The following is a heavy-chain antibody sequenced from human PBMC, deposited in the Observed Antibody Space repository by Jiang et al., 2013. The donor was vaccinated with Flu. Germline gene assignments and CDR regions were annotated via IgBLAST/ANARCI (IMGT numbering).Heavy chain of an antibody. Sequence: VQLVESGGGLVKPGGSLRLSCAASGFTFSSYSMNWVRQAPGKGLEWVSSISSSSSYIYYADSVKGRFTISRDNAKNSLYLQMNSLRAEDTAVYYCARDRRYGYCSGGSCYHNWFDPWGQGTL. CDR3: ARDRRYGYCSGGSCYHNWFDP. J-gene: IGHJ5*02. CDR1: GFTFSSYS. CDR2: ISSSSSYI. V-gene: IGHV3-21*01. D-gene: IGHD2-15*01.